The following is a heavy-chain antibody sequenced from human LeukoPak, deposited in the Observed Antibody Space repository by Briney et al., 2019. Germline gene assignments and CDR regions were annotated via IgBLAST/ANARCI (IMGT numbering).Heavy chain of an antibody. Sequence: PRRSLRLSCTASGFTFGDYAIIWVRQAPGKGLEWVGFIRSKAYVGTKAFAASVKGRFTISRDDSKSIAYLQMNSPKTEATAVYYCTRVGSGYDWKGGNWFDPWGQGTLVTVSS. CDR1: GFTFGDYA. CDR2: IRSKAYVGTK. D-gene: IGHD5-12*01. J-gene: IGHJ5*02. CDR3: TRVGSGYDWKGGNWFDP. V-gene: IGHV3-49*04.